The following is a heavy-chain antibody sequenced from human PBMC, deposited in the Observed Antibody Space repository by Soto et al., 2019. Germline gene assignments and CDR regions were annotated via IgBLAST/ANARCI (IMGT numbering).Heavy chain of an antibody. J-gene: IGHJ4*02. V-gene: IGHV3-30-3*01. CDR1: GFSFGQYA. CDR2: ISTDVNIV. CDR3: ARDVRSCAYNHCWA. Sequence: GGSLSLSCTISGFSFGQYAMHWVRQAPGKTLEWVTAISTDVNIVYYMDSVKGRFTVSRDNYRNTLYLQMESLRPDDTAMYYCARDVRSCAYNHCWAWGQGTLVTVSS. D-gene: IGHD3-10*01.